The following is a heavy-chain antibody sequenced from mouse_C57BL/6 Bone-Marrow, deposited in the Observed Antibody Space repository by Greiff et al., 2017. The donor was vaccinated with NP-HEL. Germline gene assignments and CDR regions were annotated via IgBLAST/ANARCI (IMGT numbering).Heavy chain of an antibody. J-gene: IGHJ2*01. CDR3: TRRTNLGSSDY. CDR2: IDPETGGT. D-gene: IGHD1-1*01. Sequence: VKLMESGAELVRPGASVTLSCKASGYTFTDYEMHWVKQTPVHGLEWIGAIDPETGGTAYNQKFKGKAILTADKSSSTAYMELRSLTSEDSAVYYCTRRTNLGSSDYWGQGTTLTVSS. CDR1: GYTFTDYE. V-gene: IGHV1-15*01.